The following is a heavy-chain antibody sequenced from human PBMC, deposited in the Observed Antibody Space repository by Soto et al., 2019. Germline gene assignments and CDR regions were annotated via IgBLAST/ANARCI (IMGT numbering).Heavy chain of an antibody. D-gene: IGHD1-26*01. J-gene: IGHJ4*02. CDR1: GGTFSSYS. CDR3: ARDGGRHSGGIDY. CDR2: IIPIFGTA. V-gene: IGHV1-69*01. Sequence: QVQLVQSGAEVKKRGSSVKVSCKASGGTFSSYSINWVRQAPGQGLEWMGEIIPIFGTANYAQQFPVRVTTTADESTTTAYTELSSLRSEDTDVYYCARDGGRHSGGIDYWGQGTLVTVSS.